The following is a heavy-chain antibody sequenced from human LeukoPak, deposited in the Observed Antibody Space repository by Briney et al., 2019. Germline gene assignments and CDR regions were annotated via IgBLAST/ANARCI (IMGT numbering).Heavy chain of an antibody. J-gene: IGHJ4*02. D-gene: IGHD1-1*01. CDR1: EFTFSSYA. Sequence: GGSLRLSCAASEFTFSSYAMSWVRQAPGKGLEWVSAISGSGGSTYYADSVKGRFTISRDNSKNTLYLQMNSLRPEDTAVYYCAKDAVRTPQIDHWGQGALVTVSS. CDR3: AKDAVRTPQIDH. V-gene: IGHV3-23*01. CDR2: ISGSGGST.